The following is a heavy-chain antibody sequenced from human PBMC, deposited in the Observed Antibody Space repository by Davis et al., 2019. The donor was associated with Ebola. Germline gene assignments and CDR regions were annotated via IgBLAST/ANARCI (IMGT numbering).Heavy chain of an antibody. CDR3: AKVYVSGGSCYSASDH. J-gene: IGHJ5*02. CDR2: ISGSGDST. CDR1: GFTFGSYA. D-gene: IGHD2-15*01. Sequence: PGGSLRLSCTASGFTFGSYAMNWVRQAPGKGLEWVSCISGSGDSTYYADFVKGRFTISRDDSKNTLYLQMSSLRGDDTAVYYCAKVYVSGGSCYSASDHWGQGTLVAVSS. V-gene: IGHV3-23*01.